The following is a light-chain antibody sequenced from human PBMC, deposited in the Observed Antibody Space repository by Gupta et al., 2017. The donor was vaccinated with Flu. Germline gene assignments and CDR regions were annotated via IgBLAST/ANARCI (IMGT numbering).Light chain of an antibody. CDR2: GNS. CDR3: AAWDDSLNGHYV. V-gene: IGLV1-44*01. J-gene: IGLJ1*01. Sequence: VALSCSGSRSNIGSNSVNWYQQVQGTAPKLLMYGNSQRPSGVPDRFSGSKSGTSASLAISGLQSEDEADYYCAAWDDSLNGHYVFGTGTTVTVV. CDR1: RSNIGSNS.